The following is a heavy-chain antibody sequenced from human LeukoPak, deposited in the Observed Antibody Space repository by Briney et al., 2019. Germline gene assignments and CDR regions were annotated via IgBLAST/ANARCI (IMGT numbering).Heavy chain of an antibody. V-gene: IGHV4-31*03. Sequence: SETLSLTCTVSGGSISSGGYYWSWIRQHPGKGLEWIGYIYYSGSTYYNPSLKSRVTISVDTSKNQFSLKLSSVTAVDTAVYYCARSYLSYGSGSYLGYWGQGTLVTVSS. D-gene: IGHD3-10*01. CDR3: ARSYLSYGSGSYLGY. CDR2: IYYSGST. CDR1: GGSISSGGYY. J-gene: IGHJ4*02.